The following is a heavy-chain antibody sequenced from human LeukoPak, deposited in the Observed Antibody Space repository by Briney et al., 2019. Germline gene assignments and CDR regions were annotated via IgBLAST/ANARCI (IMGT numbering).Heavy chain of an antibody. V-gene: IGHV3-23*01. J-gene: IGHJ4*02. CDR3: AGSSGYYSFDY. Sequence: GGSLRLSCAASGFTFSSYSMNWVRQAPGKGLEWVSVISSSGGSTYYADSVKGRFTISRDNSKNTLYLQMNSLRAEDTALYYCAGSSGYYSFDYWGQGTLVTVSS. CDR1: GFTFSSYS. D-gene: IGHD3-22*01. CDR2: ISSSGGST.